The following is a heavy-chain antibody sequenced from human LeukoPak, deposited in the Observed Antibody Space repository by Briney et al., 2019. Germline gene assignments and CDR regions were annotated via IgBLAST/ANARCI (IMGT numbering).Heavy chain of an antibody. CDR2: IYYSGST. J-gene: IGHJ4*02. V-gene: IGHV4-61*01. CDR1: GGSVSSGSDY. Sequence: SETLSLTCTVSGGSVSSGSDYWSWIRQPPGKGLEWIGYIYYSGSTNYNPSLKSRVTISLDTSKNQFSLKLCSVTAADTAVYYCARGYYDYVWGSYRHGGDYWGQGTLVTVSS. D-gene: IGHD3-16*02. CDR3: ARGYYDYVWGSYRHGGDY.